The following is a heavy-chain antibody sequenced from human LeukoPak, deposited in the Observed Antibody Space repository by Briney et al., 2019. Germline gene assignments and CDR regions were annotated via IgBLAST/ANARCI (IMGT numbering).Heavy chain of an antibody. CDR2: ISSSSSYI. J-gene: IGHJ6*02. V-gene: IGHV3-21*01. Sequence: GGSLRLSCAASGFTFSSYSMNWVRQAPGKGLEWVSSISSSSSYIYYADSVKGRFTISRDNSKNTLYLQMNSLRAEDTAVYYCARGLAVYGMDVWGQGTTVTVSS. CDR3: ARGLAVYGMDV. CDR1: GFTFSSYS. D-gene: IGHD3-16*01.